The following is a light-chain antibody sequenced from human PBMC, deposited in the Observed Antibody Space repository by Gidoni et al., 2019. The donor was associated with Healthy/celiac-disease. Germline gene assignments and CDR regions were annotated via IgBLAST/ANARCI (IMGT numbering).Light chain of an antibody. CDR3: QQLNSYPIT. CDR2: DAS. Sequence: DIQFTHSPPFLSASVGDRVTITCWASQGISSYLAWYQQKPGKAPKLLIYDASTLQSGVPARFSGSGSGTEFTLTISSLQPEDFATYYCQQLNSYPITFGQGTRLEIK. V-gene: IGKV1-9*01. J-gene: IGKJ5*01. CDR1: QGISSY.